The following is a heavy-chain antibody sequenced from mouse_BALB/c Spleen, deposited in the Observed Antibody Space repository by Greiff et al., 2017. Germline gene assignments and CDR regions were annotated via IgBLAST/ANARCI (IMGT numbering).Heavy chain of an antibody. CDR2: IWGGGST. CDR1: GFSLSRYS. Sequence: VQGVESGPGLVAPSQSLSITCTVSGFSLSRYSVHWVRQPPGKGLEWLGMIWGGGSTDYNSALKSRLSISKDNSKSQVFLKMNSLQTDDTAMYYCASPMITTRSAWFAYWGQGTLVTVSA. CDR3: ASPMITTRSAWFAY. V-gene: IGHV2-6-4*01. D-gene: IGHD2-4*01. J-gene: IGHJ3*01.